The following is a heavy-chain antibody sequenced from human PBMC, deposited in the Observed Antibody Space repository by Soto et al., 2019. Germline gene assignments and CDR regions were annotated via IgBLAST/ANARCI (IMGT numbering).Heavy chain of an antibody. Sequence: SVKVSCKASGGTFSSYAISWVRQAPGQGLEWMGGIIPIFGTANYAQKFQGRVTITADESTSTAYMELSSLRSEDTAVYYCARAGPAPYYDSSGYYCPLGYWGQGTLVTVSS. D-gene: IGHD3-22*01. CDR1: GGTFSSYA. V-gene: IGHV1-69*13. CDR2: IIPIFGTA. CDR3: ARAGPAPYYDSSGYYCPLGY. J-gene: IGHJ4*02.